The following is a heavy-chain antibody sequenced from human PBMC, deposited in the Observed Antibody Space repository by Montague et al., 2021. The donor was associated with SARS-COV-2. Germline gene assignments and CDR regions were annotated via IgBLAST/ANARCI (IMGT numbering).Heavy chain of an antibody. CDR2: ISYDGSNK. Sequence: SLRLSCATSGFTFSSYAMHWVRQAPGKGLEWVAVISYDGSNKYYADSVKGRFTISRDTSKNTLYLQMNSLRAEDTAVYHCTRYYCSSTSCPSRGMDVWGQGTTVTVSS. D-gene: IGHD2-2*01. J-gene: IGHJ6*02. CDR1: GFTFSSYA. V-gene: IGHV3-30*04. CDR3: TRYYCSSTSCPSRGMDV.